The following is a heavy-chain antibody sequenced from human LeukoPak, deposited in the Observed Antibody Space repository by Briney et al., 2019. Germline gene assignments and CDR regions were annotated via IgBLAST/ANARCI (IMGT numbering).Heavy chain of an antibody. Sequence: SETLSLTCTVSGGSIRSYYWSWIRQPPGKGLEWIGYIYYSGSTNYNPSLKSRVTISVDTSKNQFSLKLNSLTAADTAMYYCARVEGTNYYYYGMDVWGQGTTVTVSS. J-gene: IGHJ6*02. CDR1: GGSIRSYY. V-gene: IGHV4-59*01. CDR2: IYYSGST. CDR3: ARVEGTNYYYYGMDV.